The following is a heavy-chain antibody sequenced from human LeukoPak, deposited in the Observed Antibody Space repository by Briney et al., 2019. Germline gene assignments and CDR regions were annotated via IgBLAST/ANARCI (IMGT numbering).Heavy chain of an antibody. Sequence: GGSLRLSCAASGFSFSSYAMSWVRHAPGKGLEWVSYITGSGDTTFYADSAKGRFTVSRDNSKNIFYLQMNSLRDEDAAVYCWTKGGGVQVTARYDYWGLGTLVTVSS. J-gene: IGHJ4*02. CDR3: TKGGGVQVTARYDY. CDR1: GFSFSSYA. CDR2: ITGSGDTT. V-gene: IGHV3-23*01. D-gene: IGHD3-10*01.